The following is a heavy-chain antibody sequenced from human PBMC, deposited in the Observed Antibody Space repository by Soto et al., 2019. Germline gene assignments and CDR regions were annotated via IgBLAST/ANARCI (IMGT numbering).Heavy chain of an antibody. CDR3: AKHGAYGSGSAYAWFDS. CDR1: GFTFSSYE. V-gene: IGHV3-48*03. D-gene: IGHD1-26*01. CDR2: ISSSGSTI. Sequence: GGSLRLSCAASGFTFSSYEMNWVRQAPGKGLEWVSYISSSGSTIYYADSVKGRFTISRDDAKNSLYLQMNSLRAEDTAVYYYAKHGAYGSGSAYAWFDSWGLGTLVTVSS. J-gene: IGHJ5*01.